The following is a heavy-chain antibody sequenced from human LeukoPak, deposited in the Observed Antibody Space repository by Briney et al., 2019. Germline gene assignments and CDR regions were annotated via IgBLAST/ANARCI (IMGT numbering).Heavy chain of an antibody. CDR2: ISSSSGDI. Sequence: GGSLRLSCRASGFIFSSYASNWVRRAPGQGLEWVSSISSSSGDIYYTDSVKGRFTISRDNARKSLYLQMNSLRVEDTAVYYCVRDYGGSSGAFDLWGQGTMVTVSS. CDR1: GFIFSSYA. J-gene: IGHJ3*01. V-gene: IGHV3-21*01. D-gene: IGHD4-23*01. CDR3: VRDYGGSSGAFDL.